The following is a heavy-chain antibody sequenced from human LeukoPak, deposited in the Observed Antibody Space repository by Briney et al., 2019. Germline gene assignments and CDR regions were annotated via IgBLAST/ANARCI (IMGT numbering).Heavy chain of an antibody. Sequence: GGSLRLSCAASGFTFSNYWMTWVRQAPGRGLEWVANIKPDESDKYYVDSVRGRFSISRDNARNSLHLQMNSLRGEDTAVCYCARDYGDPYWGQGTLVTVSS. CDR2: IKPDESDK. V-gene: IGHV3-7*04. D-gene: IGHD4-17*01. CDR1: GFTFSNYW. CDR3: ARDYGDPY. J-gene: IGHJ4*02.